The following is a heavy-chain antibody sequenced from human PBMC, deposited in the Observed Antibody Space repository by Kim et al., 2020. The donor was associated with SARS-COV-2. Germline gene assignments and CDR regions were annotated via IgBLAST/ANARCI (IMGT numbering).Heavy chain of an antibody. CDR1: GFTFSSYA. V-gene: IGHV3-23*01. D-gene: IGHD2-15*01. J-gene: IGHJ6*02. CDR2: ISGSGGST. Sequence: GGSLRLSCAASGFTFSSYAMSWVRQAPGKGLEWVSAISGSGGSTYYADSVKGRFTISRDNSKNTLYLQMNSLRAEDTAIYYCATIKKGYCSGGSCYSPGYFYFYGMDVWGHGTTVTVSS. CDR3: ATIKKGYCSGGSCYSPGYFYFYGMDV.